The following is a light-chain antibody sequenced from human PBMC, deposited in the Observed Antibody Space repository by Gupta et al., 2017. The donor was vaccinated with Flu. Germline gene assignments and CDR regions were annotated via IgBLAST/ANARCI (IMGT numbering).Light chain of an antibody. V-gene: IGLV2-23*02. CDR3: SSYAGSFTYV. CDR2: EVS. CDR1: NSDIGSYSL. J-gene: IGLJ1*01. Sequence: QSAPTQPASVSGSPGQSIAISCTGTNSDIGSYSLVSWYQQHPGKAPKVIIYEVSQRPSGISARFSASKSGNTASLTISGLQAEDEADYYCSSYAGSFTYVFGTGTKVTVL.